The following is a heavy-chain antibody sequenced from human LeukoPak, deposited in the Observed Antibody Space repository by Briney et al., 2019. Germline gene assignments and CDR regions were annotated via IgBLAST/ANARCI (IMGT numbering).Heavy chain of an antibody. CDR3: AKDLSSQQPNWFDP. V-gene: IGHV3-30*02. Sequence: GGSLRLSCAASGFTFSSYGMHWVRQAPGKGLEWVAFIRYDGGNKYYADSVKGRFTISRDNSKNTLYLQMNSLRAEDTAVYYCAKDLSSQQPNWFDPWGQGTLVTVS. D-gene: IGHD6-13*01. CDR2: IRYDGGNK. CDR1: GFTFSSYG. J-gene: IGHJ5*02.